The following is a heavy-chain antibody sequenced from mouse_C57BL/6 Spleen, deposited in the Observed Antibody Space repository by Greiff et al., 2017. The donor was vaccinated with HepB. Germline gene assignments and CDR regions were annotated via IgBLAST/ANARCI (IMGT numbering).Heavy chain of an antibody. D-gene: IGHD1-1*01. Sequence: EVKLVESGGGLVKPGGSLKLSCAASGFTFGDYGMHWVRQAPEKGLEWVAYISSGSSTIYYADTVKGRFTISRDNAKNTLFLQMTSLRSEDTAMYYCAKGDYYGSSNWYFDVWGTGTTVTVSS. V-gene: IGHV5-17*01. J-gene: IGHJ1*03. CDR1: GFTFGDYG. CDR2: ISSGSSTI. CDR3: AKGDYYGSSNWYFDV.